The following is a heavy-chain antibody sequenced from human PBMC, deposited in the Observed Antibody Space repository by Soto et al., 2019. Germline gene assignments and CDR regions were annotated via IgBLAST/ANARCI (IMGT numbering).Heavy chain of an antibody. V-gene: IGHV4-31*03. Sequence: QVQLQESGPGLVKPSQTLSLTCTVSGASISSGAYYWTWIRQRPGKGLEWLGYISHRGSTSYNPPLKSRLIISSVTSKNQFSLKLTSVTVADTALYCCASQVSFAFDFWGQGTLVSVSS. J-gene: IGHJ4*02. CDR3: ASQVSFAFDF. CDR2: ISHRGST. CDR1: GASISSGAYY.